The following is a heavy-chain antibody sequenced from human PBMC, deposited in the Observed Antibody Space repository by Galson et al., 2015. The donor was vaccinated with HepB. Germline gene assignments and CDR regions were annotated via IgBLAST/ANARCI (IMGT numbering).Heavy chain of an antibody. CDR2: ISAYNGNT. Sequence: SVKVSCKASGGTFSSYAISWVRQAPGQGLEWMGWISAYNGNTNYAQKLQGRVTMTTDTSTSTAYTELRSLRSDDTAVYYCAQFRATVVKGNYYYGMDVWGQGTTVTVSS. CDR1: GGTFSSYA. J-gene: IGHJ6*02. V-gene: IGHV1-18*01. CDR3: AQFRATVVKGNYYYGMDV. D-gene: IGHD4-23*01.